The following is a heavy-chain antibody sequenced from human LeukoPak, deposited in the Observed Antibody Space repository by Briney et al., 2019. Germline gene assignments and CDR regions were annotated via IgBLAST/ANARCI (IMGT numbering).Heavy chain of an antibody. D-gene: IGHD3-22*01. CDR2: INHSGST. V-gene: IGHV4-34*01. CDR1: GGSFSGYY. J-gene: IGHJ3*02. CDR3: AREPYYYDSSGYKHAFDI. Sequence: SETLSLTCAVYGGSFSGYYWSWIRQPPGKGLEWIGEINHSGSTNYNPSLKSRVTISVDTSKNQFSLKQSSVTAADTAVYYCAREPYYYDSSGYKHAFDIWGQGTMVTVSS.